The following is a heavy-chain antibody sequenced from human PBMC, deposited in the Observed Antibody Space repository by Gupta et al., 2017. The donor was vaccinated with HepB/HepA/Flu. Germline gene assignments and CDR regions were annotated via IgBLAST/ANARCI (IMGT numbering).Heavy chain of an antibody. D-gene: IGHD3-10*01. CDR2: INPDGSGT. CDR3: ARDRATH. CDR1: GFAFSNYW. J-gene: IGHJ4*02. V-gene: IGHV3-7*01. Sequence: EVQLAESGGGLVQPGGSLRLSCAASGFAFSNYWMTWVRQAPGKGLEWVALINPDGSGTLYVDSVNGRFTISRDNAKNSLYLQMNILRAEDTAMYYCARDRATHWGQGALVTVSS.